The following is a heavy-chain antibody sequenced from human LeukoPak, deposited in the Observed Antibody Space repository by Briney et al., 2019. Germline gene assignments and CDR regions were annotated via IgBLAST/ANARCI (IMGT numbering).Heavy chain of an antibody. Sequence: PSETLSLTCAVSGGSISSSNWWSWVRQPPGKGLEWIGEIYHSGSTNYNPSLKSRVTISVDKSKNQFSLKLSSVTAADTAVYYCARANFMVRGGTYYYYYYGMDVWGQGTTVTVSS. V-gene: IGHV4-4*02. CDR1: GGSISSSNW. CDR2: IYHSGST. J-gene: IGHJ6*02. D-gene: IGHD3-10*01. CDR3: ARANFMVRGGTYYYYYYGMDV.